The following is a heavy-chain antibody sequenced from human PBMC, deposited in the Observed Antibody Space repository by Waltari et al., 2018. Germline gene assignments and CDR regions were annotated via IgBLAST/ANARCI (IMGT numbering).Heavy chain of an antibody. D-gene: IGHD4-17*01. CDR3: ARGRANGDSPYNWFDS. V-gene: IGHV1-8*03. Sequence: QVQLVQSGAEVKKPGASVKVSCKASGYTFTSYDINWVRQATGQGLEWMGWMNPNIGNTGYAQKFQGRVTITRNTSISTAYMELSSLRSEDTAVYYCARGRANGDSPYNWFDSWGQGTPVTVSS. CDR2: MNPNIGNT. CDR1: GYTFTSYD. J-gene: IGHJ5*01.